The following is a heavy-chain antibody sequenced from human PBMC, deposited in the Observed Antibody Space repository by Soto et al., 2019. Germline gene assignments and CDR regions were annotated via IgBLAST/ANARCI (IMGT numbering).Heavy chain of an antibody. J-gene: IGHJ5*02. CDR3: AGYLSYYDSSGYYRHRFDP. D-gene: IGHD3-22*01. Sequence: QVQLVQSGAEVKKPGSSVKVSCKASGGTFSSYAISWVRQAPGQGLEWMGGIIPIFGTANYAQKFQGRVTITADESTSTAYMELSSLRSEDTAVYYCAGYLSYYDSSGYYRHRFDPWGQGTLVTVSS. V-gene: IGHV1-69*01. CDR1: GGTFSSYA. CDR2: IIPIFGTA.